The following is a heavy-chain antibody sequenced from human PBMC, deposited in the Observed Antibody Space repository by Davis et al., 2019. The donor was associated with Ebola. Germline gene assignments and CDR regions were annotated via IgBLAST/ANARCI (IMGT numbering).Heavy chain of an antibody. D-gene: IGHD5-12*01. V-gene: IGHV4-59*01. CDR3: ARIDSGYSGLWFDP. Sequence: MPSETLSLTCAVSDGSISNYYWSWIRQPPGKGLEWIGYIYYSGSTNYNPSLKSRVTISVDTSKSQFSLRLTSVTAADTAMYYCARIDSGYSGLWFDPWGQGTLVTVSS. J-gene: IGHJ5*02. CDR1: DGSISNYY. CDR2: IYYSGST.